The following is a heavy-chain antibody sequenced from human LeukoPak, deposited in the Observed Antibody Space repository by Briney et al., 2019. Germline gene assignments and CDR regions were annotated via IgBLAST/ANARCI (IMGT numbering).Heavy chain of an antibody. CDR1: GYTFTGYY. CDR2: INPNSGGT. J-gene: IGHJ4*02. CDR3: ATLIDYGDYGVDYFDY. V-gene: IGHV1-2*06. D-gene: IGHD4-17*01. Sequence: ASVKVSCKASGYTFTGYYMHWVRQAPGQGLVWMGRINPNSGGTNYAQKFQGRVTMTRDTSISTAYMELSRLRSDDTAVYYCATLIDYGDYGVDYFDYWGQGTLVTVSS.